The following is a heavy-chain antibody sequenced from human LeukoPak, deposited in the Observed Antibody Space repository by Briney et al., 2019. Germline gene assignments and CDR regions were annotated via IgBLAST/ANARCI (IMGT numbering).Heavy chain of an antibody. CDR3: AIDWKSAGWFDP. CDR1: GYTFTGYY. J-gene: IGHJ5*02. CDR2: INPNSGGT. V-gene: IGHV1-2*02. D-gene: IGHD1-1*01. Sequence: ASVKVSCKASGYTFTGYYMHWVRQAPGQGLEWMGWINPNSGGTNYAQKFQGRVTMTRDTSISTAYMELSRLRSDDTAVYYCAIDWKSAGWFDPWGQGTLVTVSS.